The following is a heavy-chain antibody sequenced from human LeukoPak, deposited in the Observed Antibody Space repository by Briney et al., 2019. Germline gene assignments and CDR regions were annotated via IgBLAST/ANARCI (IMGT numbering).Heavy chain of an antibody. Sequence: GSLRLSCAASGFTFSSYWMHWVRQAPGKGLVWVSRINSDGSSTSCADSVKGRFTISRDNAKNTLYLQMNSLRAEDTAVYYCAREEMATITAPYYYYGMDVWGQGTTVTVSS. CDR2: INSDGSST. CDR1: GFTFSSYW. V-gene: IGHV3-74*01. J-gene: IGHJ6*02. CDR3: AREEMATITAPYYYYGMDV. D-gene: IGHD5-24*01.